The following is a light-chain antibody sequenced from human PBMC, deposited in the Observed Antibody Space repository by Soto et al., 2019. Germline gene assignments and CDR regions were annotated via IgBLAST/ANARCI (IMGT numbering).Light chain of an antibody. CDR2: GAY. CDR1: QSVSSN. CDR3: QQYNNWPRGT. Sequence: VMTQSPATLSVSPGERATLSCRASQSVSSNLAWYQKKPGQAPRLIIYGAYTRATGIPARFSGSGSGTEFTLTISSLQSEDFAVYYCQQYNNWPRGTFGGGTKVDIK. V-gene: IGKV3-15*01. J-gene: IGKJ4*01.